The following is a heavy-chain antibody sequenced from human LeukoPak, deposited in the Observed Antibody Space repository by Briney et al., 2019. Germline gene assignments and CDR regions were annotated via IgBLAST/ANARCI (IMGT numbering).Heavy chain of an antibody. CDR1: GFTASSNY. CDR2: IYSGGST. Sequence: GGSRRLSCAASGFTASSNYMGWVRQPPGRGRGWVSVIYSGGSTYYADSVKGRFTISRDNSKNTLYLQMNSLRAEGTAVYYCAREMATSASGAFDIWGQGTMVTVSS. CDR3: AREMATSASGAFDI. J-gene: IGHJ3*02. D-gene: IGHD5-24*01. V-gene: IGHV3-53*01.